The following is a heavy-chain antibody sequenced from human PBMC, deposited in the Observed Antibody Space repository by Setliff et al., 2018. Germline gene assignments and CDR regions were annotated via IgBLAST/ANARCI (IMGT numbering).Heavy chain of an antibody. CDR2: FSYSGGDT. Sequence: GGSLRLSCAASGFTFSSYAMNWVRQAPGKGLEWVSAFSYSGGDTYYADSVKGRFTISRDNANHSLYLQMNSLRAEDTAVYYCARLALTGYDSSGYYYALDYYYYMDVWGKGTTVTVS. J-gene: IGHJ6*03. CDR3: ARLALTGYDSSGYYYALDYYYYMDV. D-gene: IGHD3-22*01. CDR1: GFTFSSYA. V-gene: IGHV3-23*01.